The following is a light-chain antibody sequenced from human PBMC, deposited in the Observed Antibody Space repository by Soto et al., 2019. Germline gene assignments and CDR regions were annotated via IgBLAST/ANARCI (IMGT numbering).Light chain of an antibody. CDR1: QRVSSSF. Sequence: DIVLTQSPATLSLSPGERATLSCRAGQRVSSSFVAWYQQKPGQAPRLLIYGTSSRATGIPARFSGSGSGTEFTLSINGLEPDDFAMYFCQQYGSSSGTFGQGTKVDI. V-gene: IGKV3-20*01. CDR2: GTS. J-gene: IGKJ1*01. CDR3: QQYGSSSGT.